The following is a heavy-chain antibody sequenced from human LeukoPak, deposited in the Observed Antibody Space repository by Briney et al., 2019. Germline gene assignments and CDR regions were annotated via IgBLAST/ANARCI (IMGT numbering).Heavy chain of an antibody. J-gene: IGHJ6*03. CDR3: ARAPGVGELLYIRYYYMDV. CDR1: GYTFTSYD. V-gene: IGHV1-8*01. CDR2: MNPNSGNT. Sequence: ASVKVSCKASGYTFTSYDINWVRQATGQGLEWMGWMNPNSGNTGYAQKFQGRVTMTRNTSISTAYMELSSLRSEDTAVYYCARAPGVGELLYIRYYYMDVWGKGTTVTISS. D-gene: IGHD3-10*01.